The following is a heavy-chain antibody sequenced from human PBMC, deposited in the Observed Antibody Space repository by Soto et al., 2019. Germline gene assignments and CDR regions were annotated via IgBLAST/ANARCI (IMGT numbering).Heavy chain of an antibody. V-gene: IGHV4-39*07. J-gene: IGHJ5*02. CDR3: PRGYCSSSSCPADWPDP. CDR1: GGSISSSSYY. CDR2: IYYTGTT. Sequence: SETLSLTCPVSGGSISSSSYYWGWIRQPPGKGLEWIGSIYYTGTTYYNPSLKSRVTISVDMSKNQFSLKLSSVTAADTAVYFCPRGYCSSSSCPADWPDPGGQATLVNVSS. D-gene: IGHD2-2*01.